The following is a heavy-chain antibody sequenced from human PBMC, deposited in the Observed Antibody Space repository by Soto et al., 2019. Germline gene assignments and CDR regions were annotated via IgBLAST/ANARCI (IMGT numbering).Heavy chain of an antibody. CDR2: ISGSGGST. D-gene: IGHD2-15*01. CDR3: AKGRGGRTYYFDY. J-gene: IGHJ4*02. CDR1: GFAFSSYV. Sequence: PGGSLRLSCAASGFAFSSYVLHWVRRAPGKGPEWVSAISGSGGSTYYADSVKGRFTISRDNSKNTLYLQMNSLRAEDTAVYYCAKGRGGRTYYFDYWGQGTLVTVSS. V-gene: IGHV3-23*01.